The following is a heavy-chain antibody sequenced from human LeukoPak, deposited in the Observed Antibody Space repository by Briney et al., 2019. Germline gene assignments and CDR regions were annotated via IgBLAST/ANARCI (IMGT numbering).Heavy chain of an antibody. CDR3: AKDWVVIAAARILYYFDF. CDR1: GFTFSSNA. CDR2: ISGSGGTT. Sequence: GGSLRLSCAASGFTFSSNAMSWVRQPPGKGLEWVSAISGSGGTTYYADSVKGRFTISRDNSKNTLYLQMNSLRAEDKAVYYCAKDWVVIAAARILYYFDFWGQGTLVTVSS. D-gene: IGHD6-13*01. J-gene: IGHJ4*01. V-gene: IGHV3-23*01.